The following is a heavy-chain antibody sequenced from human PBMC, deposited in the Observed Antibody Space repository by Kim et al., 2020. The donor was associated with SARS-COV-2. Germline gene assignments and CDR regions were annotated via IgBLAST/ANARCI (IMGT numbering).Heavy chain of an antibody. CDR2: IYPGDSDT. D-gene: IGHD5-18*01. J-gene: IGHJ4*02. CDR3: ARRLFVGTAMVDTNPNFDY. V-gene: IGHV5-51*01. Sequence: GESLKISCKGSGYSFTSYWIGWVRQMPGKGLEWMGIIYPGDSDTRYSPSFQGQVTISADKSISTAYLQWSSLKASDTAMYYCARRLFVGTAMVDTNPNFDYWGQGTLVTVSS. CDR1: GYSFTSYW.